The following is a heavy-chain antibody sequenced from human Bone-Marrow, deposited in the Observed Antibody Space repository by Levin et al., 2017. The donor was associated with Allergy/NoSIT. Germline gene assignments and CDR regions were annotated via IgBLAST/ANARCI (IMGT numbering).Heavy chain of an antibody. CDR3: ATTKTPYNWNYVFFDY. J-gene: IGHJ4*02. V-gene: IGHV3-30*03. Sequence: SCAASGFTFSSYGMHWVRQAPGKGLEWVAVISYDGSNKYYADSVKGRFTISRDNSKNTLYLQMNSLRAEDTAVYYCATTKTPYNWNYVFFDYWGQGTLVTVSS. D-gene: IGHD1-7*01. CDR2: ISYDGSNK. CDR1: GFTFSSYG.